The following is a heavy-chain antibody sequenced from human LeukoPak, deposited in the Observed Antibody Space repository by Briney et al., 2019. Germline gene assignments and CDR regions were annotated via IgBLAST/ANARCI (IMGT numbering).Heavy chain of an antibody. J-gene: IGHJ5*02. CDR3: ARGLEPAAGDWWFDP. Sequence: ASVNVSCKASGGTFSIYAISWVRQAPGQGLEWMGGIIPIFGTANYAQKFQGRVTITADESTSTAYVELSSLRSEDTAVYYCARGLEPAAGDWWFDPWGQGTLVTVSS. D-gene: IGHD2-2*01. CDR2: IIPIFGTA. CDR1: GGTFSIYA. V-gene: IGHV1-69*13.